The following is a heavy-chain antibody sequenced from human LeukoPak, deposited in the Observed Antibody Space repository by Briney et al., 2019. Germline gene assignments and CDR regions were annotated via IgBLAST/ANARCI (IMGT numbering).Heavy chain of an antibody. CDR3: ASRDTNDY. CDR1: GGSFSGYH. V-gene: IGHV4-34*01. J-gene: IGHJ4*02. Sequence: SETLSLTCAVYGGSFSGYHWSWIRQPPGKGLEWIGEINHSGSTNYNPSLKSRVTISVDTSKNQFSLKLSSVTAAGTAVYYCASRDTNDYWGQGTLVTVSS. CDR2: INHSGST. D-gene: IGHD5-18*01.